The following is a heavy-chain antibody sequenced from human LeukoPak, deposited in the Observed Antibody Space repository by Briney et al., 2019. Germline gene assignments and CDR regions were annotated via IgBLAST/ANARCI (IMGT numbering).Heavy chain of an antibody. CDR3: AHNPYYYDSSGPYAFDI. CDR2: IDWDDDK. Sequence: SGPTLVNPTQTLTLTCTFSGFSLSTSGMCVSWIRQPPGKALEWLARIDWDDDKYYSTSLKTRLTITKDTSKNQVVLSMTNMDPVDTATYYCAHNPYYYDSSGPYAFDIWGQGTMVTVSS. V-gene: IGHV2-70*12. CDR1: GFSLSTSGMC. D-gene: IGHD3-22*01. J-gene: IGHJ3*02.